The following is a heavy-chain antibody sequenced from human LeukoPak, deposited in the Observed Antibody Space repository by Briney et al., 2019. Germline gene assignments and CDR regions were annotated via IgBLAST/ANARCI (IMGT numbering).Heavy chain of an antibody. CDR2: FSGSGDST. Sequence: GGSLRLSCAASGFTFTSYAMSWVRQAPGKGLESVSTFSGSGDSTFYADSVKGRFTISRDNSNNTLYLEMNSLRAEDTAVYFCAKVHDSSGYYRHFDYWGQGTLVTVSS. D-gene: IGHD3-22*01. CDR1: GFTFTSYA. V-gene: IGHV3-23*01. J-gene: IGHJ4*02. CDR3: AKVHDSSGYYRHFDY.